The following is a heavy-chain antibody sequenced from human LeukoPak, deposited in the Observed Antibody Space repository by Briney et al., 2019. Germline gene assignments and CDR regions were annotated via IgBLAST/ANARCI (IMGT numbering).Heavy chain of an antibody. CDR2: IGTAGDT. J-gene: IGHJ4*02. Sequence: PGGSLRLSCAASGFTFSSYDMHWVRQATGKGLEWVSAIGTAGDTYYPGSVKGRFTISRENAKNPLYLQMNSLRAGDTAVYYCARGLGLDCSGGSCYVYYFDYWGQGTLVTVSS. CDR3: ARGLGLDCSGGSCYVYYFDY. D-gene: IGHD2-15*01. CDR1: GFTFSSYD. V-gene: IGHV3-13*01.